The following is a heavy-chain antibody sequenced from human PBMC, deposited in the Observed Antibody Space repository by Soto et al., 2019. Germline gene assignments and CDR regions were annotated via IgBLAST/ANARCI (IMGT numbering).Heavy chain of an antibody. CDR1: GYTFTSYY. J-gene: IGHJ6*02. V-gene: IGHV1-46*01. CDR3: ARNILAAAGYYYGMDV. Sequence: ASVKVSCKASGYTFTSYYMHWVLQAPGQGLEWMGIINPSGGSTSYAQKFQGRVTMTRDTSTSTVYMELSSLRSEDTAVYYCARNILAAAGYYYGMDVWGQGTTVTVSS. D-gene: IGHD6-13*01. CDR2: INPSGGST.